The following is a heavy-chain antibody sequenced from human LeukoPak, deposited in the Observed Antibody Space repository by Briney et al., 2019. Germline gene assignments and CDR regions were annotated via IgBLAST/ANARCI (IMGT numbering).Heavy chain of an antibody. D-gene: IGHD1-26*01. CDR3: AKGDRIVGAKRGMDV. V-gene: IGHV3-30*18. CDR1: GFTFSSYG. CDR2: ISYDGSNK. Sequence: GGSLRLSCAASGFTFSSYGMHWVRQAPGKGLEWVAVISYDGSNKYYADSVKGRFTISRDNSKNTLYLQMNSLRAEDTAVYYCAKGDRIVGAKRGMDVWGQGTTVTVSS. J-gene: IGHJ6*02.